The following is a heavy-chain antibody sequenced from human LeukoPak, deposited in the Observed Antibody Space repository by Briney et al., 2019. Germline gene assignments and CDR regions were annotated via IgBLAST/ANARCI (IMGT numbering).Heavy chain of an antibody. J-gene: IGHJ6*04. CDR3: WRWARGRRNYYYYGMDV. CDR2: INHSGST. V-gene: IGHV4-34*01. Sequence: SETLSLTCAVYGGSFSGYYWSWIRQPPGKGLEWIGEINHSGSTNYNPSLKSRVTISVDTSKNQFSLKLSSVTAADTAVYYCWRWARGRRNYYYYGMDVWGKGTTVTVSS. D-gene: IGHD3-10*01. CDR1: GGSFSGYY.